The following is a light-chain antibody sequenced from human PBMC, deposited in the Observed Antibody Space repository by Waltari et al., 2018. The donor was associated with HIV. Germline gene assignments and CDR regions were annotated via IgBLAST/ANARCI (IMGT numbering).Light chain of an antibody. CDR3: LLYYGGAWV. CDR1: TGAVTRASY. J-gene: IGLJ3*02. CDR2: NIN. V-gene: IGLV7-43*01. Sequence: QTVVTQAPSLSAPPGGPVTPTGASSTGAVTRASYQNWFQQKPGQAPRSLIYNINDKHAWTPARFSGSLLGGKVALTLSGVQPEDEAEYHCLLYYGGAWVFGGGTKLTVL.